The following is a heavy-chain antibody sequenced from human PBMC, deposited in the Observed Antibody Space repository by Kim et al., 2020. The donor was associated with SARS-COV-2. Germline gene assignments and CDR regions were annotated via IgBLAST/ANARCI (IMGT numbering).Heavy chain of an antibody. CDR2: INSSSGTTI. D-gene: IGHD3-10*01. CDR1: GFTFSTYS. V-gene: IGHV3-48*02. CDR3: ARGFLSNSFDL. J-gene: IGHJ5*02. Sequence: GGSLRLSCLTSGFTFSTYSMNWVRQAPGKGLEWVAFINSSSGTTIYYADSVQGRVTISRDNTKNSLFLQMNNLRHEDTAIYYCARGFLSNSFDLCGRGTLVTVSP.